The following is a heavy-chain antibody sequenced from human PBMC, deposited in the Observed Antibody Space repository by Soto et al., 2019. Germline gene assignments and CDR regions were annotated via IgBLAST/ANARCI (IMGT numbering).Heavy chain of an antibody. CDR2: IDSSSKYM. V-gene: IGHV3-21*06. Sequence: GGSLRLSCAASGFTFSIYDMTWVRQAPGKGLEWVSSIDSSSKYMYYADSVKGRFTISRDDAKNSLYLQMNSLRADDTALYFCAREYSDSSGYYTAFDLWGQGTMVTVSS. J-gene: IGHJ3*01. CDR1: GFTFSIYD. CDR3: AREYSDSSGYYTAFDL. D-gene: IGHD3-22*01.